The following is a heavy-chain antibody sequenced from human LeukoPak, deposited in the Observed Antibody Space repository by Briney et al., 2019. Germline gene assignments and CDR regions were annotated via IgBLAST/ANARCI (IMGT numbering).Heavy chain of an antibody. D-gene: IGHD6-6*01. V-gene: IGHV3-7*03. CDR3: ARGGAARFLDI. J-gene: IGHJ3*02. CDR2: IKQDGSEK. CDR1: EYTFSNYW. Sequence: GGSLRLSCRDSEYTFSNYWMSWVRQAPGKGLEWVANIKQDGSEKYYVDSVRGRSTISRDNAENSLYLQMNSLRAEDTAVYYCARGGAARFLDIWGQGTMVTVSS.